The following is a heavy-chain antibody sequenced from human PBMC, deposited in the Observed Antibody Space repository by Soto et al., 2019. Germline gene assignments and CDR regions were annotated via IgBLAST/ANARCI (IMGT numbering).Heavy chain of an antibody. Sequence: ASVKVSCKASGGTFSSYAISWVRQAPGQGLEWMGGIIPIFGTANYAQKFQGRVTITADESTSTAYMELSSLRSEDTAVYYCARGTAMVTDFDYWGQGTLVTVSS. D-gene: IGHD5-18*01. J-gene: IGHJ4*02. CDR2: IIPIFGTA. V-gene: IGHV1-69*13. CDR1: GGTFSSYA. CDR3: ARGTAMVTDFDY.